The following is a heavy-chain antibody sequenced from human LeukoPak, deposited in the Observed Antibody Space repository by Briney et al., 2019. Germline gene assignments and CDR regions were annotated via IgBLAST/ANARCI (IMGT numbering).Heavy chain of an antibody. D-gene: IGHD3-16*01. CDR2: IYSSGNS. V-gene: IGHV4-39*01. Sequence: SETLSFTCSISGDSITTNSYWWGWIRQSPGKGLEWIGSIYSSGNSYYNPSLKTRATISPDTSKNQYSLRLTSVTAADTAIYYCARRGIWDLQIGKWFDPWGQGIVVIVSS. CDR1: GDSITTNSYW. CDR3: ARRGIWDLQIGKWFDP. J-gene: IGHJ5*02.